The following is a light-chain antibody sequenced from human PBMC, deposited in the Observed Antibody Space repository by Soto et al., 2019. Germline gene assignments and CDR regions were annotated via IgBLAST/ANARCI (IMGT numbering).Light chain of an antibody. CDR1: QGISSA. Sequence: AIQLTQSPSSLSASVGDRVTITCRASQGISSALAWYQQKPGKAPKLLIYDASSVERGVPSRFSGSGSGTDFTLTISSLQPEDFATYYCQQFNNYPPLFGGGTKVDIK. J-gene: IGKJ4*01. CDR2: DAS. V-gene: IGKV1D-13*01. CDR3: QQFNNYPPL.